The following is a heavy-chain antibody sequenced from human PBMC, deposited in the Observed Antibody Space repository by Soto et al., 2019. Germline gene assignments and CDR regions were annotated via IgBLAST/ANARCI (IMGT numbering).Heavy chain of an antibody. CDR1: GGTFSNYA. J-gene: IGHJ4*02. Sequence: ASVKVSCKVSGGTFSNYAIAWVRQMPGEGLEWMGIIYPGDSDTRYSPSFQGQVTISADKSISTAYLQWSSLKASDTAMYYCARPAGYYSSGWYFDYWGQGTLVTVSS. D-gene: IGHD6-19*01. V-gene: IGHV5-51*01. CDR3: ARPAGYYSSGWYFDY. CDR2: IYPGDSDT.